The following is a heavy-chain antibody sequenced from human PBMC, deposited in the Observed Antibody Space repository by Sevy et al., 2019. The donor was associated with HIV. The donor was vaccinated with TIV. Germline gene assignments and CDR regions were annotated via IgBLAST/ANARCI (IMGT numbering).Heavy chain of an antibody. CDR2: IYYSGST. CDR1: GGSISSGGYY. J-gene: IGHJ4*02. Sequence: SETLSLTCTVSGGSISSGGYYWSWIRQHPGKGLEWIGYIYYSGSTYYNPSLKSRVTISVDTSKNQFSLKLSSVTAADTAVYYCARDKGSSSWSNQGVYFDYWGQGTLVTVS. CDR3: ARDKGSSSWSNQGVYFDY. D-gene: IGHD6-13*01. V-gene: IGHV4-31*03.